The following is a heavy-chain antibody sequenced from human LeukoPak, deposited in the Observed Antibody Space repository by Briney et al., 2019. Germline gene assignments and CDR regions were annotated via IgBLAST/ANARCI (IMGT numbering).Heavy chain of an antibody. D-gene: IGHD6-19*01. V-gene: IGHV1-2*02. CDR2: INPNSGGT. J-gene: IGHJ4*02. CDR1: GYTFTGYY. Sequence: ASVKVSCKASGYTFTGYYMHWVRQAPGQGLEWMGWINPNSGGTNCAQKLQGRVTMTRDTSISTAYMELSRLRSDDTAVYYCARVGEYSSGWGVTGPFDYWGQGTLVTVSS. CDR3: ARVGEYSSGWGVTGPFDY.